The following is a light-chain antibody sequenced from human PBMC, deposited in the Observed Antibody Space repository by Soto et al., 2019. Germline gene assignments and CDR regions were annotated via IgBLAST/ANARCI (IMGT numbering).Light chain of an antibody. CDR2: KAS. V-gene: IGKV1-12*01. J-gene: IGKJ4*01. Sequence: DIQMTQSPSSLSASVGDRVTITCRASQVISSCLVWYQQKPGNAPKLLIYKASTLQTGVPSRFSGSESGTEFTLTISSLQPEDFATYYCQQASSFPFTFGGGTEVQIK. CDR1: QVISSC. CDR3: QQASSFPFT.